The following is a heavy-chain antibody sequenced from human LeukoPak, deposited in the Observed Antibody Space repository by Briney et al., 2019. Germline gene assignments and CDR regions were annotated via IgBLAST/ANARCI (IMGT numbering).Heavy chain of an antibody. V-gene: IGHV4-59*08. Sequence: PSETLSLTCAVSGGSISTYYWSWIRQPPGKGLEWIGYIHYSGTTNYNPSLKNRVTISLDTSKNQFSLNLSSGTAADTAVYYCARMGGYSGYATHWGQGTLVTVSS. CDR3: ARMGGYSGYATH. CDR1: GGSISTYY. J-gene: IGHJ4*02. D-gene: IGHD5-12*01. CDR2: IHYSGTT.